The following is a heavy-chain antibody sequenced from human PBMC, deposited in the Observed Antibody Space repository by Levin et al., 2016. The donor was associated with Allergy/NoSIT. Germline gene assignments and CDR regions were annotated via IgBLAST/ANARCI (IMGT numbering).Heavy chain of an antibody. V-gene: IGHV3-30*18. Sequence: GESLKISCAASGFTFSSYGMHWVRQAPGKGLEWVAVISYDGSNKYYADSVKGRFTISRDNSKNTLYLQMNSLRAEDTAVYYCAKALIAVAGTAQFDYWGQGTLVTVSS. CDR2: ISYDGSNK. D-gene: IGHD6-19*01. CDR1: GFTFSSYG. J-gene: IGHJ4*02. CDR3: AKALIAVAGTAQFDY.